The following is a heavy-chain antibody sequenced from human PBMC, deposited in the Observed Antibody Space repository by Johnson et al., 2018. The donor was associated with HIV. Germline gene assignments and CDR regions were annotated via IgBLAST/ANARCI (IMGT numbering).Heavy chain of an antibody. Sequence: VESGGGLVQPGRSLRLSFAASGFTFDDYAMHWVRQAPGKGLEWVSGISWNSGSIGYADSVKGRFTISRDDSKNTLYLQMNSLKTEDTAVYYCTTDLEWELLHDAFDIWGQGTMVTVSS. CDR1: GFTFDDYA. CDR3: TTDLEWELLHDAFDI. J-gene: IGHJ3*02. D-gene: IGHD1-26*01. CDR2: ISWNSGSI. V-gene: IGHV3-9*01.